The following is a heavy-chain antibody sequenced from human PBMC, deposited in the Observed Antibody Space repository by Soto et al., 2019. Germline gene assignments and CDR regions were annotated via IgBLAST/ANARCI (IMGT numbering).Heavy chain of an antibody. J-gene: IGHJ4*02. CDR3: ARAGVTPHFFDY. CDR2: FESGGSI. CDR1: GFSVRTNY. D-gene: IGHD3-3*02. V-gene: IGHV3-53*01. Sequence: PGGSLRLSCAASGFSVRTNYMSWVRQAPGKGLDWVSVFESGGSIYYADSVKGRFIISRDYAKNTVDLQMNSLRVEDTAGYYCARAGVTPHFFDYWGQGTLVTVPQ.